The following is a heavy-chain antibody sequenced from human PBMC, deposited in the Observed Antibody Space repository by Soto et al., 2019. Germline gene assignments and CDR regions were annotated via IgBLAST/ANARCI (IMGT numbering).Heavy chain of an antibody. CDR3: VRGRGRRPFDS. V-gene: IGHV3-11*06. CDR2: ISPGSRYP. CDR1: RFTLGDCY. Sequence: GGYLRLSCAGSRFTLGDCYMSWIRQAPGKGLEWLSYISPGSRYPAYADSVKGRFTISRDNAKRSLYLQMMSLTAEDTAIYYCVRGRGRRPFDSCDKATMGTVS. J-gene: IGHJ4*02. D-gene: IGHD2-15*01.